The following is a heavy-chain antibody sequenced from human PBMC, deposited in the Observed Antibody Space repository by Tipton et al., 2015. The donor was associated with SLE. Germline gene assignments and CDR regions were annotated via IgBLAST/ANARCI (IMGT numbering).Heavy chain of an antibody. CDR3: ARAPGQLWPWDY. CDR1: GGSFSGYY. V-gene: IGHV4-34*01. J-gene: IGHJ4*02. Sequence: TLSLTCAVYGGSFSGYYWSWIRQPPGKGLEWIGDINHSGSTNYNPSLKSRVTISVDTSKNQFSLKVSSVTAADTAVYYCARAPGQLWPWDYWGQGTLVTVSS. CDR2: INHSGST. D-gene: IGHD5-18*01.